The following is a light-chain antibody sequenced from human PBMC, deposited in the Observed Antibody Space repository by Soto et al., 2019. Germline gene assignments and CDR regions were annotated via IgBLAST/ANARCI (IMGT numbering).Light chain of an antibody. Sequence: QPVLTQPHSASGTPGQRVTISCFGSSSNIGNNYVYWYQHLPGTAPKLIIYGNNMRPSGVPDRLSGSKSGTSASLAISGLRSEDEADYYCATWDDSLSGVVFGGGTKLTVL. CDR2: GNN. J-gene: IGLJ2*01. CDR3: ATWDDSLSGVV. V-gene: IGLV1-47*02. CDR1: SSNIGNNY.